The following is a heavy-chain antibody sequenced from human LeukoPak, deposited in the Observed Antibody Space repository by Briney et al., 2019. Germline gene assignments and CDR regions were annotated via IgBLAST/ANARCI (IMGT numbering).Heavy chain of an antibody. V-gene: IGHV3-49*04. Sequence: GGSLRLSCTASGFTFGDYAMSWVRQAPGKGLEWVGFIRSKAYGGTTEHAASVKGRFTISRDDSKSIAYLQMNSLKTEDTAVYYCTRDFVHYYDSSGYYPPPFDYWGQGTLVTDSS. D-gene: IGHD3-22*01. CDR1: GFTFGDYA. CDR3: TRDFVHYYDSSGYYPPPFDY. J-gene: IGHJ4*02. CDR2: IRSKAYGGTT.